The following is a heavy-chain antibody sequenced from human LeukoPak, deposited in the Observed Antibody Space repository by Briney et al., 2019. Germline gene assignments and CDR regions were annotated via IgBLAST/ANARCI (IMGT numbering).Heavy chain of an antibody. D-gene: IGHD5-12*01. CDR3: ARVVVATINSFDRPGTFDY. J-gene: IGHJ4*02. Sequence: KASETLSLTCTVSGGSISSSSYYWGWIRQPPGKGLEWIGSIYYSGSTYYNPSLKSRVTISVDTSKNQFSLKLSSVTAADTAVHYCARVVVATINSFDRPGTFDYWGQGTLVTVSS. CDR1: GGSISSSSYY. CDR2: IYYSGST. V-gene: IGHV4-39*07.